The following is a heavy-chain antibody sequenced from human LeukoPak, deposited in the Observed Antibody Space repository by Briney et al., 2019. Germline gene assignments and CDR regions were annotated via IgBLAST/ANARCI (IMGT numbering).Heavy chain of an antibody. CDR2: IYSGGST. V-gene: IGHV3-66*01. Sequence: GGSLRLSCAASGFTVSSNYMSWVRQAPGKGLEWVSVIYSGGSTYYADSVKGRFTNSRDNSKNTLYLQMNSLRVEDTAVYYCTRVIVAVPGYFDYFDFWGQGVLVTVSS. J-gene: IGHJ4*02. CDR3: TRVIVAVPGYFDYFDF. CDR1: GFTVSSNY. D-gene: IGHD6-19*01.